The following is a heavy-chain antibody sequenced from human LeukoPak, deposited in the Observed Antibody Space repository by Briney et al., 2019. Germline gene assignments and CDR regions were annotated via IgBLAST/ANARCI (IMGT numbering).Heavy chain of an antibody. CDR1: GGTFSSYA. Sequence: ASVKVSCKASGGTFSSYAISWVRQAPGQGLEWMGGIIPIFGTANYAQKFQGRVTITTDESTSTAYMELSSLRSEDTAVYYCATAHHYDSSGYQHYWGQGTLVTVSS. V-gene: IGHV1-69*05. CDR3: ATAHHYDSSGYQHY. D-gene: IGHD3-22*01. J-gene: IGHJ4*02. CDR2: IIPIFGTA.